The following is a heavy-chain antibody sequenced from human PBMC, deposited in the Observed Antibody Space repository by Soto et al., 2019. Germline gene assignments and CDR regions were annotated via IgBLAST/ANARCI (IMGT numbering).Heavy chain of an antibody. Sequence: PSETLSLTCTVSGGSISSSSYYWGWIRQPPGKGLEWIGSIYYSGSTYYNPSLKSRVTISVDTSKNQFSLKLSSVTAADTAVYYCARKQWLTYYFDYWGQGTLVTVSS. CDR3: ARKQWLTYYFDY. V-gene: IGHV4-39*01. J-gene: IGHJ4*02. CDR2: IYYSGST. CDR1: GGSISSSSYY. D-gene: IGHD6-19*01.